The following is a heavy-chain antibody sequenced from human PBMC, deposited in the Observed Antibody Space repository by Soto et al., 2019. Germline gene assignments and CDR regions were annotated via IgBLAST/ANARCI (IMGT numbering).Heavy chain of an antibody. CDR2: IYPGDSDT. D-gene: IGHD3-22*01. J-gene: IGHJ4*02. V-gene: IGHV5-51*01. Sequence: RGESLKISCKGSGYSFTSYWIGWVRQMPGKGLEWMGIIYPGDSDTRYSPSFQGQVTISADKSISTAYLQWSSLKASDTAMYYCARGATYYYDKYYFDYWGQGTLVTVSS. CDR3: ARGATYYYDKYYFDY. CDR1: GYSFTSYW.